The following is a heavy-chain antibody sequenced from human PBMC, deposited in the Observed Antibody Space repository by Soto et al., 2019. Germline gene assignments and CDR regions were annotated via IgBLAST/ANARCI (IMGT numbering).Heavy chain of an antibody. J-gene: IGHJ4*02. Sequence: GGSLRLSCAASGFTFSSYAMSWIRQAPGKGLEWVSYISSSGSTIYYADSVKGRFTISRDNAKNSLYLQMNSLRAEDTAVYYCARDTYYDSSGYYYGYWGQGTLVTVSS. CDR3: ARDTYYDSSGYYYGY. D-gene: IGHD3-22*01. V-gene: IGHV3-11*01. CDR1: GFTFSSYA. CDR2: ISSSGSTI.